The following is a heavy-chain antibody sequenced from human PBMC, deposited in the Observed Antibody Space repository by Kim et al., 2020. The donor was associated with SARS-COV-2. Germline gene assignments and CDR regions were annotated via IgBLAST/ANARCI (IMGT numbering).Heavy chain of an antibody. J-gene: IGHJ4*02. CDR2: ISSSSSYI. V-gene: IGHV3-21*01. D-gene: IGHD1-26*01. Sequence: GGSLRLSCAASGFTFSSYTINWVRQAPGKGLEWVSYISSSSSYIYYTDSVKGRFTISRDNAKNSLYLQMNSLRAEDTAVYYCARGGSGSYYDNWGQGTLVTVSS. CDR3: ARGGSGSYYDN. CDR1: GFTFSSYT.